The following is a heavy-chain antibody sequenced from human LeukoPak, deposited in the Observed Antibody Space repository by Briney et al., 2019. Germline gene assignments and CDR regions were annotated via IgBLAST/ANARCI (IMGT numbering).Heavy chain of an antibody. CDR3: ARASRLVRSAFDI. J-gene: IGHJ3*02. Sequence: TSQTLSLTCTVSGGSISSGDYYWSWIRQPPGKGLEWIGYIYYSGSTNYNPSLKSRVTISVDTSKNQFSLKLSSVTAADTAVYYCARASRLVRSAFDIWGQGTMVTVSS. D-gene: IGHD6-19*01. V-gene: IGHV4-61*08. CDR2: IYYSGST. CDR1: GGSISSGDYY.